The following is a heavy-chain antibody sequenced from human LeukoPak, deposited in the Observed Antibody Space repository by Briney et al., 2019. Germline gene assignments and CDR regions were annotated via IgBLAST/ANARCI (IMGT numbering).Heavy chain of an antibody. D-gene: IGHD2-2*01. Sequence: PGGSLRLSCAVSGFTFSSYAMSWVRQAPGKGLEWVSAISGSGGSTYYADSVKGRFTISRDNSKNTLYLQMNSLRAEDTAVYYCAKVTAVVPAAPIDYWGQGTLVTVSS. J-gene: IGHJ4*02. CDR1: GFTFSSYA. V-gene: IGHV3-23*01. CDR3: AKVTAVVPAAPIDY. CDR2: ISGSGGST.